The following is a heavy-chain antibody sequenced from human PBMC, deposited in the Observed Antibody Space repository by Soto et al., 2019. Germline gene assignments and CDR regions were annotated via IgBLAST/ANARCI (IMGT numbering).Heavy chain of an antibody. D-gene: IGHD3-22*01. CDR2: ISPCNGNT. CDR3: AREQQAYYFXSSGYFYSYNWFDP. CDR1: GYTFTSYG. J-gene: IGHJ5*02. V-gene: IGHV1-18*01. Sequence: ASVKVSCKASGYTFTSYGISWVRQAPGEGLEWMGWISPCNGNTNYAQKLQGRVTMTTDTSTSTAYMELRSLRSDDTAVYYCAREQQAYYFXSSGYFYSYNWFDPWGQGTLVTVSS.